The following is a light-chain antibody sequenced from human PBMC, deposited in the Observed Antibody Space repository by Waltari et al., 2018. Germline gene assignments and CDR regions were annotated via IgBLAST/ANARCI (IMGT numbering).Light chain of an antibody. CDR2: GAS. CDR1: QSVSRY. J-gene: IGKJ1*01. Sequence: CEASQSVSRYLAWYQQKPGQAPRLLSYGASSRATGIPDRFSGVGSGTDFSLTISRLEPEDFAVYYCQKYDRLPATFGQGTKVEIK. CDR3: QKYDRLPAT. V-gene: IGKV3-20*01.